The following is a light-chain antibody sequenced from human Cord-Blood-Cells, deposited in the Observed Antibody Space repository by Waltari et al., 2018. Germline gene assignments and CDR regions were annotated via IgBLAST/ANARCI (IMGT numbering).Light chain of an antibody. CDR3: QSYDSSLSVYVV. Sequence: QSVLTQPPSVSGAPGQRVTISCTGSSSNIGAGYDVHWYQQLPGTAPKLLIFGNSNRPSGTPDRFSGSKSGTSASLAITGLRADDEADYYCQSYDSSLSVYVVFGGGTKLTVL. J-gene: IGLJ2*01. V-gene: IGLV1-40*01. CDR1: SSNIGAGYD. CDR2: GNS.